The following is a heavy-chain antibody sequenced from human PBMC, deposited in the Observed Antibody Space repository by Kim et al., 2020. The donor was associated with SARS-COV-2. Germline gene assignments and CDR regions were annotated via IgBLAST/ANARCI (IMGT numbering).Heavy chain of an antibody. J-gene: IGHJ4*01. CDR1: GFTFSSYG. D-gene: IGHD5-12*01. CDR2: ISYDGSNK. V-gene: IGHV3-30*18. Sequence: GGSLRLSCAASGFTFSSYGMHWVRQAPGKGLEWVAVISYDGSNKYYADPVKGRFTISRDNSKNTLYLKMNSLRAEDTAVYYCAKDRGYSGYDPGAYYFD. CDR3: AKDRGYSGYDPGAYYFD.